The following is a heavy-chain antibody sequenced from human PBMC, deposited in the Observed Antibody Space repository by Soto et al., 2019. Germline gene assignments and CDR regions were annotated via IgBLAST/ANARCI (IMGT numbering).Heavy chain of an antibody. CDR3: VRPETDHTAYYHSAMDV. CDR2: IYSSGRT. V-gene: IGHV4-39*01. D-gene: IGHD2-21*02. CDR1: GDSITTSGYY. Sequence: SETLSLTGHVSGDSITTSGYYWDWIRQPPGKGLEWIGSIYSSGRTYYNPSLNSRVTISLDTAKNQIYLKLNSVTAADTAVHYCVRPETDHTAYYHSAMDVWGQGTTVTVSS. J-gene: IGHJ6*02.